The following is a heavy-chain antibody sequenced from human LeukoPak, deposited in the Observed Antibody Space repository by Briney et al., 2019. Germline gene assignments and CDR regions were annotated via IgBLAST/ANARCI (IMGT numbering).Heavy chain of an antibody. D-gene: IGHD2-2*01. J-gene: IGHJ4*02. Sequence: SETLSLTCTVSGYSISSGYYWGWIRPPPGKGLEWIGSIYHSGSTYYNPSLKSRVTISVDTSKNQFSLKLSSVTAADTAVYYCARRKYQLLWFDYWGQGTLVTVSS. CDR2: IYHSGST. CDR1: GYSISSGYY. CDR3: ARRKYQLLWFDY. V-gene: IGHV4-38-2*02.